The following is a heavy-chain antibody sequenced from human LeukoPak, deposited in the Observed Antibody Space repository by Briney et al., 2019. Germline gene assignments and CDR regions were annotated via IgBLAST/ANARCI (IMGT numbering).Heavy chain of an antibody. Sequence: ASVKVSCKASGYTFTSYAMNWVRQAPGQGLEWMGWINPNSGGTNYAQKFQGRVTMTRDTSISTAYMELSRLRSDDTAVYYCAREAVATFDYWGQGTLVTVSS. CDR2: INPNSGGT. CDR3: AREAVATFDY. D-gene: IGHD5-12*01. V-gene: IGHV1-2*02. J-gene: IGHJ4*02. CDR1: GYTFTSYA.